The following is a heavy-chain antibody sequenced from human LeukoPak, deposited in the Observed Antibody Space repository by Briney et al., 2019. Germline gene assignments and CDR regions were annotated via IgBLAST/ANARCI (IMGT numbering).Heavy chain of an antibody. J-gene: IGHJ6*03. CDR3: AKSISRPYYMDV. D-gene: IGHD3-3*02. CDR2: ISGSGGST. V-gene: IGHV3-23*01. Sequence: GGSLRLSCAASGFTFSSYAMSWVRQAPGKGLEWVSAISGSGGSTYYADYVKGRFTISRDNSKNTLYLQMNSLRAEDTAVYYCAKSISRPYYMDVWGKGTTVTVSS. CDR1: GFTFSSYA.